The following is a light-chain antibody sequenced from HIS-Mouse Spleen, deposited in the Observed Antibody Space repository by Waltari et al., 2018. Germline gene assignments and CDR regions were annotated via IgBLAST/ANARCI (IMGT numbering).Light chain of an antibody. Sequence: QSVLTQPPSASGTPGQRVTISCSGSSSNLGSNTVNWYQQLPGTAPKPLIYSNNQRPSGVPDRFSGSKSGTSASLAISGLQSEDEADYYCAAWDDSLNGHVFGTGTKVTVL. CDR2: SNN. J-gene: IGLJ1*01. CDR3: AAWDDSLNGHV. CDR1: SSNLGSNT. V-gene: IGLV1-44*01.